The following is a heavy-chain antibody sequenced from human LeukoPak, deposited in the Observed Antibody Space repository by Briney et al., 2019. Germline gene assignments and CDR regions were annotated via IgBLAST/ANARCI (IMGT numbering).Heavy chain of an antibody. V-gene: IGHV3-30*01. CDR2: ISYDGSNK. CDR3: ARYVSSGWYLTDY. CDR1: GFTFSSYA. Sequence: GGSLRLSCAASGFTFSSYAMHWVRQAPGKGLEWVAVISYDGSNKYYAESVKGQFTISRDNSKNTLYLQMNSLRAEDTAVYYGARYVSSGWYLTDYWGQGTLVTVSS. D-gene: IGHD6-19*01. J-gene: IGHJ4*02.